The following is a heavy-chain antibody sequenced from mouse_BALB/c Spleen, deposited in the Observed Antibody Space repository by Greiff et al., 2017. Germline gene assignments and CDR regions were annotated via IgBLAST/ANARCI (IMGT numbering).Heavy chain of an antibody. CDR2: INSNGGST. CDR3: ARGRAAD. D-gene: IGHD3-3*01. V-gene: IGHV5-6-3*01. Sequence: DVMLVESGGGLVQPGGSLKLSCAASGFTFSSYGMSWVRQTPDKRLELVATINSNGGSTYYPDSVKGRFTISRDNAKNTLYLQMSSLKSEDTAMYYCARGRAADWGQGTLVTVSA. CDR1: GFTFSSYG. J-gene: IGHJ3*01.